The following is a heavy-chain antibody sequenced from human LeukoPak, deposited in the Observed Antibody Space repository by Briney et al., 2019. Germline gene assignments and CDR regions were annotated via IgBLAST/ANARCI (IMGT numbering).Heavy chain of an antibody. CDR3: ARQIEDIVVVVAARVEAFDI. J-gene: IGHJ3*02. D-gene: IGHD2-15*01. Sequence: ASVKVSCKTSGYTFSSYNITWVRQAPGQGLEWMGRIIPILGIANYAQKFQGRVTITADKSTSTAYMELSSLRSEDTAVYYCARQIEDIVVVVAARVEAFDIWGQGTMVTVSS. CDR2: IIPILGIA. CDR1: GYTFSSYN. V-gene: IGHV1-69*02.